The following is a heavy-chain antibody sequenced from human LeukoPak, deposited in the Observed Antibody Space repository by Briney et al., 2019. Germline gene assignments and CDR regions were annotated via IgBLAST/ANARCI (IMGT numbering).Heavy chain of an antibody. V-gene: IGHV4-34*01. Sequence: SETLSLTCAVYGGSFSGHYWSWIRQPPGKGLEYIGEINHSGSTNYNPSLKSRVTISIDTSKNQFSLKLNSVTAADTAMYYCARGEEVSDYWGQGTLVTVSS. J-gene: IGHJ4*02. CDR1: GGSFSGHY. CDR3: ARGEEVSDY. CDR2: INHSGST.